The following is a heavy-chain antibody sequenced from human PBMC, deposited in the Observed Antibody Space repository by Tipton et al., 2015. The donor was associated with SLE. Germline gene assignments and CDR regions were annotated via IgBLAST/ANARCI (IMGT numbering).Heavy chain of an antibody. CDR2: IYYSGST. D-gene: IGHD3-3*01. J-gene: IGHJ4*02. V-gene: IGHV4-59*11. CDR1: GGSISSHY. Sequence: TLSLTCTVSGGSISSHYWSWIRQPPGKGLEWIGYIYYSGSTNYNPSLKSRVTISVDTSKNQFSLKLSSVTAADTAVYYCARSDFGVGTFDYWGQGTLVTVSS. CDR3: ARSDFGVGTFDY.